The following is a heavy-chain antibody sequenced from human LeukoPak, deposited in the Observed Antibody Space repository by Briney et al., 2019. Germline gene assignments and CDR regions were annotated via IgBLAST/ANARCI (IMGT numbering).Heavy chain of an antibody. CDR2: IYSGGST. CDR3: ARDTWAYYMDV. D-gene: IGHD2/OR15-2a*01. J-gene: IGHJ6*03. V-gene: IGHV3-53*01. CDR1: GFTFDDYA. Sequence: PGGSLRLSCAASGFTFDDYAMHWVRQAPGKGLGWVSVIYSGGSTYYADSVKGRFTISRDNSKNTLYLQMNSLRVEDTAVYYCARDTWAYYMDVWGKGTTVTISS.